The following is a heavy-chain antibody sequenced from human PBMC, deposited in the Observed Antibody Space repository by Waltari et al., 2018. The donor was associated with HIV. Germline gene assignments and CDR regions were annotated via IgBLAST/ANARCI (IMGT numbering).Heavy chain of an antibody. J-gene: IGHJ6*02. Sequence: EVHLVESGGTLVQPGGSLRLSCAASGFTFSSYWMSWVRQAPGKGLEGVDNIKQDGREKNYVASMKGRFTISRDNAKNSLYLQMNSLRVEDTAVYYCARESATSPRYAMDVWGQGTTVTVSS. CDR2: IKQDGREK. D-gene: IGHD1-26*01. CDR3: ARESATSPRYAMDV. CDR1: GFTFSSYW. V-gene: IGHV3-7*01.